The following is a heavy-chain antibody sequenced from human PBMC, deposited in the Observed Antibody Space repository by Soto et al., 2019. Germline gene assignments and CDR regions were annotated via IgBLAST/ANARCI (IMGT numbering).Heavy chain of an antibody. CDR2: INPASGHT. CDR1: GYTFTTYA. CDR3: GRSVVGATGEILYNAMDV. V-gene: IGHV1-3*01. J-gene: IGHJ6*02. D-gene: IGHD1-26*01. Sequence: GASVKVSCKASGYTFTTYALHWVRQAPGQRPGWMGWINPASGHTKYSKKFQDRVTITRDTSASTGYMELSSLRSEDTAVYYCGRSVVGATGEILYNAMDVWGQGTTVTVSS.